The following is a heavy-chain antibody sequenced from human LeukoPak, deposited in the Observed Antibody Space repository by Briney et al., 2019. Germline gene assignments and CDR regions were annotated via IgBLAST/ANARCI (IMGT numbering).Heavy chain of an antibody. CDR3: ATATYYDILTGYYDY. CDR1: GFTFDDYA. Sequence: GGSLRLSCAASGFTFDDYAMHWVRQAPGKGLEWVSGISWNSGSIGYADSVKGRFTISRDNSKNTLYLQMNSLRAEDTAVYYCATATYYDILTGYYDYWGQGTLVTVSS. V-gene: IGHV3-9*01. D-gene: IGHD3-9*01. J-gene: IGHJ4*02. CDR2: ISWNSGSI.